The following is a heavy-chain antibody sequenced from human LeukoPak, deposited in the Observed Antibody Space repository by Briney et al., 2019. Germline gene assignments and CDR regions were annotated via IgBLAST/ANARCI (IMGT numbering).Heavy chain of an antibody. Sequence: SETLSLTCAVYGGSFSGYYWSWIRQSPGKGLEWIGEINHSGSTNYNPSLKSRVTISVDTSKNQFSLKLSSVTAADTAVYYCARGRGVCSSTSCYHYYYYGMDVWGQGTTVTVS. V-gene: IGHV4-34*01. D-gene: IGHD2-2*01. CDR2: INHSGST. CDR3: ARGRGVCSSTSCYHYYYYGMDV. CDR1: GGSFSGYY. J-gene: IGHJ6*02.